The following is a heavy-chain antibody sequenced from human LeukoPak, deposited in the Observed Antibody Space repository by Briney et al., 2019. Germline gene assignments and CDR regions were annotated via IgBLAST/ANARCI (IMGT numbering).Heavy chain of an antibody. V-gene: IGHV4-59*08. CDR2: IYYSGST. Sequence: SETLSLTCTVSGGSISSYYCSWIRQPPGKGLEWIGYIYYSGSTNYNPSLKSRVTISVDTSKNQFSLKLSSVTAADTAVYYCARQGCSGGSCYSPDTRYAFDIWGQGRMVTVSS. CDR1: GGSISSYY. J-gene: IGHJ3*02. CDR3: ARQGCSGGSCYSPDTRYAFDI. D-gene: IGHD2-15*01.